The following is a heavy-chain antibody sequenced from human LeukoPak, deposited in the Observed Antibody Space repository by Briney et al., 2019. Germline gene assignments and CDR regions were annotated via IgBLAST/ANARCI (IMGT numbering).Heavy chain of an antibody. CDR2: IYSGGST. J-gene: IGHJ4*02. CDR3: ARDLDCSSTSCPTGY. CDR1: GFTFSSYG. D-gene: IGHD2-2*01. Sequence: PGRSLRLSCAASGFTFSSYGMNWVRQAPGKGLEWVSVIYSGGSTYYADSVKGRFTISRDNSKNTLYLQMNSLRAEDTAVYYCARDLDCSSTSCPTGYWGQGTLVTVSS. V-gene: IGHV3-66*01.